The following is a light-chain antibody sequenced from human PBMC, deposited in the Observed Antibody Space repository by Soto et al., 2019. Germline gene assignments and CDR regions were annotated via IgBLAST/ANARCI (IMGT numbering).Light chain of an antibody. CDR1: QTISSW. CDR3: QHYNSYSEA. CDR2: KAS. J-gene: IGKJ1*01. V-gene: IGKV1-5*03. Sequence: DIQMTQSPSTLSGSVGDRVTITCRASQTISSWLAWYQQKPGKAPKLLIYKASTLKSGVPSRFSGSGSGTELTLTNSSLQSDDFATYYCQHYNSYSEAFGQGTKVELK.